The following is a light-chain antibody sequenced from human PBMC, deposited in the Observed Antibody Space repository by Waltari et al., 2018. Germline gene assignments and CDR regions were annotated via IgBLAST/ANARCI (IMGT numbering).Light chain of an antibody. CDR2: QDS. CDR1: QLGDQY. J-gene: IGLJ2*01. CDR3: QAWDSSHVV. Sequence: SYELTQPPSVSVSPGQTASITCPGDQLGDQYACWYQQKPGQSPVLVIYQDSKRPSGIPERFSGSNSGNTATLTISGTQAMDEADYYCQAWDSSHVVFGGGTKLTVL. V-gene: IGLV3-1*01.